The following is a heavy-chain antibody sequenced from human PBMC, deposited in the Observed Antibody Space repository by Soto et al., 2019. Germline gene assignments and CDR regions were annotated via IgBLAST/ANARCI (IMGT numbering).Heavy chain of an antibody. D-gene: IGHD3-9*01. Sequence: PFQTLSVTWTVSYGSIVGTTGYWGLLSQRAGKGLEWIGSVEYSGITYYNPSLKSRLSISVESSSTHFSLRLSSVTAADTALYYCVRHRVSDMLTGAFDTWGQGIMVTVSS. CDR3: VRHRVSDMLTGAFDT. V-gene: IGHV4-39*01. CDR2: VEYSGIT. CDR1: YGSIVGTTGY. J-gene: IGHJ5*02.